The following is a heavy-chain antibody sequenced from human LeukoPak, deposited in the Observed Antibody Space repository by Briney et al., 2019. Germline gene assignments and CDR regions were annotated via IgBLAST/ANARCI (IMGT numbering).Heavy chain of an antibody. V-gene: IGHV4-34*01. D-gene: IGHD3-22*01. J-gene: IGHJ4*02. CDR3: ARGRGYRFDY. CDR2: INHSGST. Sequence: SETLSLTCTVSGGSISNDFWSWIRQPPGKGLEWIGEINHSGSTNYNPSLKSRVTISVDTSKNQFSLKLSSVTAADTAVYYCARGRGYRFDYWGQGTLVTVSS. CDR1: GGSISNDF.